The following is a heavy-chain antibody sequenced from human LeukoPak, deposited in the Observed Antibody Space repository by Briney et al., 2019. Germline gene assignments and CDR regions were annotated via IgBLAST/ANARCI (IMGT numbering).Heavy chain of an antibody. D-gene: IGHD6-19*01. CDR1: GGSISSGGYY. CDR3: ARAVSGRFDY. V-gene: IGHV4-31*03. Sequence: PSETLSLTCTVSGGSISSGGYYWSWIRQHPGKGLEWIGYIYYSGSTYYNPSLKSRVTISVDTSKNQFSLRLSSVTAADTAIYYCARAVSGRFDYWGQGTLVTVSS. CDR2: IYYSGST. J-gene: IGHJ4*02.